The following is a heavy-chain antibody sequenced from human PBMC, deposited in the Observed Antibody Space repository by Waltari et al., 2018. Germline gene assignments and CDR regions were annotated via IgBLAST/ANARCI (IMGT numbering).Heavy chain of an antibody. CDR2: ISYDGSNK. Sequence: QVQLVESGGGVVQPGRSLRLSCAASGFTFSSYGMHWVRQATGKGLEWVAVISYDGSNKYYADSVKGRFTISRDNSKNTLYLQMNSLRAEDTAVYYCAKGGRFDPWGQGTLVTVSS. CDR3: AKGGRFDP. V-gene: IGHV3-30*18. CDR1: GFTFSSYG. J-gene: IGHJ5*02.